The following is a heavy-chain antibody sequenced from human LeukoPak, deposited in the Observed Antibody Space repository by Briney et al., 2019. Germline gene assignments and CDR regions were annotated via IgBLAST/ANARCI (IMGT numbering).Heavy chain of an antibody. V-gene: IGHV3-21*05. CDR3: AREAYGDYLYFQH. Sequence: GGSLRLSCAASGFTFSSYSMNWVRQAPGKGLEWVSYISSSSSYIYYADSVKGRFTISRDNAKNSLYLQMNSLRAEDTAVYYCAREAYGDYLYFQHWGQGTLVTVSS. CDR1: GFTFSSYS. CDR2: ISSSSSYI. D-gene: IGHD4-17*01. J-gene: IGHJ1*01.